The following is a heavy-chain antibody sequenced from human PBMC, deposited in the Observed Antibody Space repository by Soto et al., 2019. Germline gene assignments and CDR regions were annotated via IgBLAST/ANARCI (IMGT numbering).Heavy chain of an antibody. CDR1: GFTFSGSA. CDR3: ARATRRSVTTAMVRYNWFDS. Sequence: EVQLLESGGRLIQPGGSLRLSCAPSGFTFSGSAMTWVRQAPGKGLEWVSSISGSGGNTYYADSVKGRFTISRDNSKNTLSLQLNSLRADDTDVYYCARATRRSVTTAMVRYNWFDSWGKGTLVTVSS. V-gene: IGHV3-23*01. J-gene: IGHJ5*02. D-gene: IGHD5-18*01. CDR2: ISGSGGNT.